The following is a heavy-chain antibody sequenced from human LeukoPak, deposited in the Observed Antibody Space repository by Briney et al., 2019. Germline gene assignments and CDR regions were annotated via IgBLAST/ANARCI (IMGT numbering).Heavy chain of an antibody. D-gene: IGHD3-9*01. CDR1: GFTFSSYA. CDR2: IIGCGGST. V-gene: IGHV3-23*01. CDR3: AKDLEARDDILTGDFDY. J-gene: IGHJ4*02. Sequence: GGSLRLSCAPSGFTFSSYAMSWVRQAPGKGLEWVSSIIGCGGSTYYGDSVKGRFTISRDNSKNTLYLQMNSLRAEDTAVYYCAKDLEARDDILTGDFDYWGQGTLVTVSS.